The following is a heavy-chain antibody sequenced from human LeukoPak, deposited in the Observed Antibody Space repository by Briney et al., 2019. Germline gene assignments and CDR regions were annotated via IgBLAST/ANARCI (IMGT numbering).Heavy chain of an antibody. CDR3: AKGGSYRVQPYFDY. Sequence: GGSLRLSCAPSRFTFTSCTMSWVRQAPGKGLEWVSDIRGSGENTYYADSVKGRFTISRDNSKNTLYLQMSSLRAEDTAVYYCAKGGSYRVQPYFDYWGQGALVTVSS. CDR2: IRGSGENT. V-gene: IGHV3-23*01. CDR1: RFTFTSCT. J-gene: IGHJ4*02. D-gene: IGHD1-1*01.